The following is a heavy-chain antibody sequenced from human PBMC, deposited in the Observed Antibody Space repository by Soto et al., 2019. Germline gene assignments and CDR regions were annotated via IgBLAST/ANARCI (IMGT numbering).Heavy chain of an antibody. CDR3: ARHLCSSTRCSPYFVY. CDR2: IYYTGST. Sequence: SETLSLTCTVSGGSISSYYWSWIRQPPGKGLEWIGYIYYTGSTNYNPSLKSRVTMSVDTSKNQFSLKLSSVTAADTAVYYCARHLCSSTRCSPYFVYWGQGALVTVSS. D-gene: IGHD2-2*01. V-gene: IGHV4-59*08. J-gene: IGHJ4*02. CDR1: GGSISSYY.